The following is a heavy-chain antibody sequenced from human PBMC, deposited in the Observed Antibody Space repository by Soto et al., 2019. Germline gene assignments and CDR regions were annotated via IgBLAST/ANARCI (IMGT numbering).Heavy chain of an antibody. V-gene: IGHV1-18*01. J-gene: IGHJ6*02. D-gene: IGHD1-1*01. CDR1: GYIFSSFG. CDR3: ASQTLYNAGGYYHYTVDD. Sequence: QVHLLQSGAEMKKPGASVRVSCRASGYIFSSFGISWVRQAPGQGLEWVGWISGYNGASNYAQIFQGRATLTTDTYTQTAYMELRSLRSDDTDVYYCASQTLYNAGGYYHYTVDDCGQGTSVTVSS. CDR2: ISGYNGAS.